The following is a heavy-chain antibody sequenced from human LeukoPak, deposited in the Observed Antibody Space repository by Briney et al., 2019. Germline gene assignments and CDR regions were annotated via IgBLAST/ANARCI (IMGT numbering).Heavy chain of an antibody. V-gene: IGHV1-69*05. CDR1: GGTFSSYA. J-gene: IGHJ3*02. D-gene: IGHD4-23*01. Sequence: SVKVSCKASGGTFSSYAISWVRQAPGQGLEWMGRIIPIFGTANYAQKFQGRVTITTDESTSTAYMELSSLRSEDTAVYYCARDYGGNSGPSHAFEIWGQGTTVTVSS. CDR2: IIPIFGTA. CDR3: ARDYGGNSGPSHAFEI.